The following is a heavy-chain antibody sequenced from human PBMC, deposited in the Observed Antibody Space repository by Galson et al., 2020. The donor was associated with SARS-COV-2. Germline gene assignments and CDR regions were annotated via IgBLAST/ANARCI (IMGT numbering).Heavy chain of an antibody. J-gene: IGHJ2*01. CDR3: ARDLSGQLERPNWYFDL. CDR1: GFTFSDYY. Sequence: GGSLRLTCAASGFTFSDYYMSWIRQAPGKGLEWVSYISSSSSYTNYADSVKGRFTISRDNAKNSLYLQMNSLRAEDTAVYYCARDLSGQLERPNWYFDLWGLVTLVTVSS. V-gene: IGHV3-11*06. D-gene: IGHD1-1*01. CDR2: ISSSSSYT.